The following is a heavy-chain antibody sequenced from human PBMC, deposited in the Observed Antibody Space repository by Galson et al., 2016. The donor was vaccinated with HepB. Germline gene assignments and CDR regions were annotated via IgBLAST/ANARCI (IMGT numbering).Heavy chain of an antibody. V-gene: IGHV1-3*01. CDR2: INVGNANT. CDR1: GYTFSSHA. CDR3: ARDLGRGYSSSSVDAVDM. J-gene: IGHJ3*02. D-gene: IGHD6-6*01. Sequence: SVKVSCKASGYTFSSHAMHWVRQAPGQRLEWMGWINVGNANTKYSQTFQGRVTITRDTSASTVYMELGSLRSEDTAVYYCARDLGRGYSSSSVDAVDMWGQGTMVTVSS.